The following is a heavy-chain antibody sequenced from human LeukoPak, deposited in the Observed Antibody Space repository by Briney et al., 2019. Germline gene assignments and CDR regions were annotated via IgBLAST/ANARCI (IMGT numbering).Heavy chain of an antibody. CDR3: AKDLERHIVVVTASAVDY. CDR2: ISYDGSNK. V-gene: IGHV3-30*18. J-gene: IGHJ4*02. CDR1: GFTFSSNW. Sequence: GGSLRLSCATSGFTFSSNWMSWVRQVPGKGLEWVAVISYDGSNKYYADSVKGRFTISRDNSKNTLYLQMNSLRAKDTAVYYCAKDLERHIVVVTASAVDYWGQGTLVTVSS. D-gene: IGHD2-21*02.